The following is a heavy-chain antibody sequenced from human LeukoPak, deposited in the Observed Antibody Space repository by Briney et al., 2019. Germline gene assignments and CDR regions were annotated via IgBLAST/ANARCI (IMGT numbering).Heavy chain of an antibody. CDR3: AGGAERSGYGY. Sequence: GGSLRLSCVASGFTFNNYSMNWVRQAPGKGLEWVSSISSRSTYIYYADSLKGRFTISRDNAKNSLYLQMNTLRGEDTAVYYCAGGAERSGYGYWGQGTLVTVAS. CDR2: ISSRSTYI. V-gene: IGHV3-21*01. CDR1: GFTFNNYS. D-gene: IGHD3-22*01. J-gene: IGHJ4*02.